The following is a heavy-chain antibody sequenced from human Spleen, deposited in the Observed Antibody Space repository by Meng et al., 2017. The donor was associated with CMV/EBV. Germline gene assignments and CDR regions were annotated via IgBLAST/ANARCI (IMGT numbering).Heavy chain of an antibody. D-gene: IGHD3-10*01. V-gene: IGHV3-20*04. CDR3: ARFGASSGGAFDI. Sequence: GGSLRLSCTASGFAFDDYAMHWVRQGPGKGLEWVSGINWSSGIIRYVDSVKGRFTISRDNAKNSLYLQMNNLRAEDTAVYYCARFGASSGGAFDIWGQGTMVTVSS. J-gene: IGHJ3*02. CDR2: INWSSGII. CDR1: GFAFDDYA.